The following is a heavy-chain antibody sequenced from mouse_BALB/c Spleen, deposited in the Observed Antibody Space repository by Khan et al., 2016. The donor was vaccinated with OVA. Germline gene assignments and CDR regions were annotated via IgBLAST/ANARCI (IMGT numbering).Heavy chain of an antibody. CDR3: VRNNYGSYTVDY. D-gene: IGHD6-1*01. V-gene: IGHV1-77*01. J-gene: IGHJ3*01. CDR1: GYTFTDYY. Sequence: QVQLQQSGAELARPGASVKLSCKASGYTFTDYYINWVKQRPGQGLEWIGEISPGSGDTYYNERFKGKATLTADNSSSTAYMQISSLTSAASAVYCSVRNNYGSYTVDYWGQGTMVTGSA. CDR2: ISPGSGDT.